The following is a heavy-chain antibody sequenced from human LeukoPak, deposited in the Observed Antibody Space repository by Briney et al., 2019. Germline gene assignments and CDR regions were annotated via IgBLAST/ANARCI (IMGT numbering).Heavy chain of an antibody. D-gene: IGHD3-10*01. Sequence: GGSLRLSCAASGFTFSSYGMHWVRQAPGKGLEWVAFIRYDGSYKYYADSVRGRFTISRDNSRNTLYMLLISLRAEDTAVYYCARDSYYYGSGSPWYHYYYMDVWGKGTTVTISS. J-gene: IGHJ6*03. CDR3: ARDSYYYGSGSPWYHYYYMDV. V-gene: IGHV3-30*02. CDR2: IRYDGSYK. CDR1: GFTFSSYG.